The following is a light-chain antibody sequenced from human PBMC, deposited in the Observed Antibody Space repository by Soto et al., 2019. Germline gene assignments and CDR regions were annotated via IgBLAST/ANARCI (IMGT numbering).Light chain of an antibody. CDR3: QQYYSYPLT. CDR2: KAS. CDR1: QSISSW. Sequence: DIQMTQSPSTLXASVXDRVSVTCRASQSISSWLAWYQQKPGRAPNLLIYKASTLKSGVPSRFSASGSGTEFTLTISSLQPDDFATYYCQQYYSYPLTFGGGTKVDIK. J-gene: IGKJ4*01. V-gene: IGKV1-5*03.